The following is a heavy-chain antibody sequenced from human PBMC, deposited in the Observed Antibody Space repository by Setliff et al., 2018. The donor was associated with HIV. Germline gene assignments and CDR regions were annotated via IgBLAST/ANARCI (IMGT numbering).Heavy chain of an antibody. Sequence: PSETLSLTCSVSGDSTSKYSWSWIRQPAGKGLEWIGRIYASGITNYNPSLKGRVTMSVDTSKNQLTLKLTSLTAADTGVYYCAGDFLNAGFDYWGRGSLVTVSS. V-gene: IGHV4-4*07. CDR2: IYASGIT. CDR1: GDSTSKYS. CDR3: AGDFLNAGFDY. J-gene: IGHJ4*02.